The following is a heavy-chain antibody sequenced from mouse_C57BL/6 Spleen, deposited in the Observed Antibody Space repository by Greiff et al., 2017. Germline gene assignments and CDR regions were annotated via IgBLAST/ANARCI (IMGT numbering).Heavy chain of an antibody. CDR1: GYTFTDYN. D-gene: IGHD1-1*01. J-gene: IGHJ4*01. CDR3: ARSRVTTVVRAMDD. V-gene: IGHV1-18*01. Sequence: VQLQQSGPELVKPGASVKIPCKASGYTFTDYNMDWVKQSHGKRLEWIGDINPNNGGTIYNQKFKGKATLTVDKSSSTAYMELRSLTSEDTAVYYCARSRVTTVVRAMDDWGQGTSVTVSS. CDR2: INPNNGGT.